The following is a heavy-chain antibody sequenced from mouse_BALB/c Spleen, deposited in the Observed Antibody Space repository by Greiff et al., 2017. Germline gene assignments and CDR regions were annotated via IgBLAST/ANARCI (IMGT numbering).Heavy chain of an antibody. D-gene: IGHD1-1*01. V-gene: IGHV2-9*02. CDR2: IWAGGST. J-gene: IGHJ1*01. CDR1: GFSLTSYG. CDR3: ARVDYGSSYRYFDV. Sequence: VQGVESGPGLVAPSQSLSITCTVSGFSLTSYGVHWVRQPPGKGLEWLGVIWAGGSTNYNSALMSRLSISKDNSKSQVFLKMNSLQTDDTAMYYCARVDYGSSYRYFDVWGAGTTVTVSS.